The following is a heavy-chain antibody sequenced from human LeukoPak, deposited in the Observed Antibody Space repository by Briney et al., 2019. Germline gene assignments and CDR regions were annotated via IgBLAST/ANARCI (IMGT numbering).Heavy chain of an antibody. V-gene: IGHV3-30*02. D-gene: IGHD1-7*01. CDR1: GFTFSNAW. CDR3: AKEGRDWNYVRGYFDY. Sequence: GGSLRLSCAASGFTFSNAWMSWVRQAPGKGLEWVAFIRYDGSNKYYADSVKGRFTISRDNSKNTLYLQMNSLRAEDTAVYYCAKEGRDWNYVRGYFDYWGQGTLVTVSS. J-gene: IGHJ4*02. CDR2: IRYDGSNK.